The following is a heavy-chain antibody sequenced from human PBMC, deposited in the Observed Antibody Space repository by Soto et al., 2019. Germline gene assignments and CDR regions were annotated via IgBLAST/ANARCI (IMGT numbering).Heavy chain of an antibody. J-gene: IGHJ4*02. CDR3: ARSVFGANPFDY. V-gene: IGHV3-21*01. D-gene: IGHD1-26*01. CDR2: ISGSSAYI. CDR1: GFTFTTYS. Sequence: EVPLVESGGGLVKPGGSLRLSCASSGFTFTTYSMSWVRQAPGKGLEWVSSISGSSAYIYYADSVKGRFTISRDNHKNSLYLQVNSLRAEDTAMYYCARSVFGANPFDYWGQGTLVTVSS.